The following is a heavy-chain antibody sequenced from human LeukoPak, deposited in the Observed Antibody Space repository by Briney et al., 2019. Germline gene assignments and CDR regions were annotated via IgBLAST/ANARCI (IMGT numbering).Heavy chain of an antibody. J-gene: IGHJ5*02. D-gene: IGHD3-10*01. V-gene: IGHV3-48*01. Sequence: GGSLRLSCAASGFTFSSYSMNWVRQAPGKGLEWVSYISSSSTIYYADSVKGRFTISRDNAKNSLYLQMNSLRAEDTAVYYCARELLLWFGESLKTNWFDPWGQGTLVTVSS. CDR2: ISSSSTI. CDR3: ARELLLWFGESLKTNWFDP. CDR1: GFTFSSYS.